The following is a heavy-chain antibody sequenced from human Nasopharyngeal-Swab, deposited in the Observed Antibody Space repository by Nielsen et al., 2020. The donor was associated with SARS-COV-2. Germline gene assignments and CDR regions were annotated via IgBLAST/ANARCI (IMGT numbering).Heavy chain of an antibody. CDR2: ISSSSSYI. V-gene: IGHV3-21*01. Sequence: VRQAPGKGLEWVSSISSSSSYIYYADSVKGRFTISRDNAKNSLYLQMNSLRAEDTAVYYCASRKWPTAPDNDYWGQGTLVTVSS. D-gene: IGHD5-12*01. CDR3: ASRKWPTAPDNDY. J-gene: IGHJ4*02.